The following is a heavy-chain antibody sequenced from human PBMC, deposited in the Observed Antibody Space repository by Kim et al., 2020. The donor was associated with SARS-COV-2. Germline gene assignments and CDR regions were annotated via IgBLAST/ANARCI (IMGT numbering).Heavy chain of an antibody. CDR3: ARGRPPRVVVPLDY. Sequence: GGSLRLSCAASGFTFSSYAMHWVRQAPGKGLEWVAVISYDGSNKYYADSVKGRFTISRDNSKNTLYLQMNSLRAEDTAVYYCARGRPPRVVVPLDYWGQGTLVTVSS. V-gene: IGHV3-30*04. CDR1: GFTFSSYA. CDR2: ISYDGSNK. J-gene: IGHJ4*02. D-gene: IGHD2-15*01.